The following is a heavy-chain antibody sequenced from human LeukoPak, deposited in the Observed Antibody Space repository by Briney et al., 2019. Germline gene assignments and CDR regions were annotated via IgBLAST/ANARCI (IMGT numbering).Heavy chain of an antibody. CDR3: ARSQAVTGTT. CDR1: GGSSSRHY. V-gene: IGHV4-59*08. CDR2: IYYSGST. Sequence: SETLSLTCTVSGGSSSRHYWSWIRQPPGKGLEWIGYIYYSGSTYYNPSLKSRVTISVDTSKNQFSLKLSSVTAADTAVYYCARSQAVTGTTWGQGTLVTVSS. D-gene: IGHD1-7*01. J-gene: IGHJ4*02.